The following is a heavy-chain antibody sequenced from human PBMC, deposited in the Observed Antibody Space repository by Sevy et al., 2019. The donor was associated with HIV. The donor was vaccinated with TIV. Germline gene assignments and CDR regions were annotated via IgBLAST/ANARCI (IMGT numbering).Heavy chain of an antibody. V-gene: IGHV3-30-3*01. J-gene: IGHJ6*02. CDR2: ISYDGSNK. CDR1: GXTFSSYA. CDR3: ARDFGESYYDYXMDX. D-gene: IGHD3-10*01. Sequence: GGSLRFSCAASGXTFSSYAMHWVRQAPGKGLEWVALISYDGSNKYYADSVKGRFTISRDNSKNTLYLQMNSLRAEDTAVYYCARDFGESYYDYXMDXWXQGTTVTVSS.